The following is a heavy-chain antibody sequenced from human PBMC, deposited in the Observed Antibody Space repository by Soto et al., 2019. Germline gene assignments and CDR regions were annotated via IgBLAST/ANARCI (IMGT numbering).Heavy chain of an antibody. J-gene: IGHJ4*02. CDR3: ARDGGYCSGGSCYLDY. CDR2: ISSSSSYT. D-gene: IGHD2-15*01. V-gene: IGHV3-11*06. CDR1: GFTFSDYY. Sequence: GGSLRLSCAASGFTFSDYYMSWIRQAPGKGLEWVSYISSSSSYTNYADSVKGRFTISRDNAKNSLYLQMNSLRAEDTAVYYCARDGGYCSGGSCYLDYWGQGTLVTVSS.